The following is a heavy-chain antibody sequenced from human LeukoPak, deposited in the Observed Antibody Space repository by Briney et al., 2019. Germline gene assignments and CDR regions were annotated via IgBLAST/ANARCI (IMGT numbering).Heavy chain of an antibody. V-gene: IGHV3-64*01. CDR1: GFTFSSYA. Sequence: GGSLRLSCAASGFTFSSYAMHWVRQAPGKGLEYVSAISSNGGSTYYANSVKGRCTISRDNSKNTLYLQMGSLRAEDMAVYYCARDGGNRGRDGYNLWGQGTLVTVSS. D-gene: IGHD5-24*01. CDR2: ISSNGGST. J-gene: IGHJ4*02. CDR3: ARDGGNRGRDGYNL.